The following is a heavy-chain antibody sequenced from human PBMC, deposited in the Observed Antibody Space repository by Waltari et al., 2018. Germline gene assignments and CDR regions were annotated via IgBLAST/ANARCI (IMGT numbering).Heavy chain of an antibody. D-gene: IGHD5-18*01. CDR3: AHGYSYGYTPLWDY. CDR1: GFSLSASGVG. Sequence: QITLKESGPTLVKPTQTLTLTCTFSGFSLSASGVGLGWIRQPPGKALEWFALLYWNDDKRYNPSRKNRLTNTKDTSKNQVVLTMTNMDPVDTATYYCAHGYSYGYTPLWDYWGQGTLVTVSS. V-gene: IGHV2-5*01. CDR2: LYWNDDK. J-gene: IGHJ4*02.